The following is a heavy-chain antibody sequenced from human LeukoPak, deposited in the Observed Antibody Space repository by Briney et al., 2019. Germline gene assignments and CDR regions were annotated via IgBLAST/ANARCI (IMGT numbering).Heavy chain of an antibody. CDR1: GFTFSDYY. J-gene: IGHJ4*02. V-gene: IGHV3-11*05. D-gene: IGHD5-12*01. CDR3: ARALAALAPTDY. CDR2: ISGSSSHT. Sequence: GGSLRLSCAASGFTFSDYYMSWIRQAPGKGPEWVSYISGSSSHTNYADSVKGRFTISRDDAKNSLYLQMNSLRAEDTAVYYCARALAALAPTDYWGQGTLVTVSS.